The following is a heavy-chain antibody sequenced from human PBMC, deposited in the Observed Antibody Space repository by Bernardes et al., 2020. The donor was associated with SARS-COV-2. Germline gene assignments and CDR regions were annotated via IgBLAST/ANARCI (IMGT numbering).Heavy chain of an antibody. Sequence: SETLSLTCTVSGDTIIDFYWSWIRQPPGKGRDWIGYIFSSGSTTYNPSLKSRLTMSVDTSNNQFSLTLTSVTAADTALYYCARGGWSFDVWGQGALVVVSS. CDR2: IFSSGST. D-gene: IGHD2-15*01. CDR1: GDTIIDFY. J-gene: IGHJ4*02. V-gene: IGHV4-59*01. CDR3: ARGGWSFDV.